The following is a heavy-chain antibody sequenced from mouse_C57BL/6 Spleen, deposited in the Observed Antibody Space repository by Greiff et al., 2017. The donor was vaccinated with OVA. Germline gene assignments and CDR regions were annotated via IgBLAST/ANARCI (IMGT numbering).Heavy chain of an antibody. CDR3: TGYWYGSSLWYLDV. Sequence: EVQLQQSGAELVRPGASVKLSCTASGFNIKDYYMHWVKQRPEQGLEWIGRIDPEDGDTEYAPKFQGKATMTADTSSNTAYLQLSSLTSEDTAVYYCTGYWYGSSLWYLDVWSTGTPVTVSS. D-gene: IGHD1-1*01. CDR1: GFNIKDYY. J-gene: IGHJ1*03. CDR2: IDPEDGDT. V-gene: IGHV14-1*01.